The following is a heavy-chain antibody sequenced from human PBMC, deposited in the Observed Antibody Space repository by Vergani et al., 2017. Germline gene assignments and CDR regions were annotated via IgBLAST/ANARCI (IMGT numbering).Heavy chain of an antibody. Sequence: QVQLEESAPGLVKPSETLSLTCTVSGGSFNTYYWSWIRQSPGKGLEWIGYISSSGSPYYNPPLKSRLAFSGDTSKTLFSLGLTSVTATDTGMYYCARPVGPRAIADGYHVWGQGTMVTVS. CDR3: ARPVGPRAIADGYHV. CDR2: ISSSGSP. J-gene: IGHJ3*01. V-gene: IGHV4-59*04. D-gene: IGHD3-10*01. CDR1: GGSFNTYY.